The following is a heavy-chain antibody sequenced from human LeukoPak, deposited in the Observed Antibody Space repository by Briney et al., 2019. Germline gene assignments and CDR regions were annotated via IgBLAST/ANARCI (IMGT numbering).Heavy chain of an antibody. CDR1: GASVSSFY. CDR3: AGQVGARIRYYYTSGLDV. J-gene: IGHJ6*02. CDR2: MYYGGTT. D-gene: IGHD1-26*01. V-gene: IGHV4-59*02. Sequence: PSETLSLTCTVSGASVSSFYWNWIRQPPGKGLEWIGSMYYGGTTNYDPSFKSRVTISLDTSKNEFSLRLKSLTAADTAVYYCAGQVGARIRYYYTSGLDVWGQGTTVAVSS.